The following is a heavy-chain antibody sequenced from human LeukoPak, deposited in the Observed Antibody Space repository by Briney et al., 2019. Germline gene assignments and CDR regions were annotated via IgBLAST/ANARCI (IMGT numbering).Heavy chain of an antibody. CDR2: ISGSGGST. J-gene: IGHJ6*02. CDR1: GFTFSSYA. Sequence: GSLRLSCAASGFTFSSYAMSWVRQAPGKGLEWVSAISGSGGSTYYTDSVKGRFTISRDNSKNTLYLQMNSLRAEDTAVYYCAKSHSSGAYYYGMDVWGQGTTVTVSS. CDR3: AKSHSSGAYYYGMDV. V-gene: IGHV3-23*01. D-gene: IGHD6-19*01.